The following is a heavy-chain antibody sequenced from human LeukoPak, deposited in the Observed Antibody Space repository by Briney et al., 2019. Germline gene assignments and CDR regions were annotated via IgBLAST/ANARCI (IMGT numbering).Heavy chain of an antibody. CDR3: ARDRLPGYSYGLDY. V-gene: IGHV3-30*04. CDR2: ISYDGSNK. D-gene: IGHD5-18*01. Sequence: PGGSLRLSCAASGFTFSSYAMHWVRQAPGKGLEWVAVISYDGSNKYYADSVKGRFTISRVNSKNTLYLQMNSLRAEDTAVYYCARDRLPGYSYGLDYWGQGTLVTVSS. CDR1: GFTFSSYA. J-gene: IGHJ4*02.